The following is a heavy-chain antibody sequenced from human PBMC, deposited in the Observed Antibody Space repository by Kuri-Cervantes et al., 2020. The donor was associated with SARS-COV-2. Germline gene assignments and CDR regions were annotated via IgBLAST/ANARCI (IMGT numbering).Heavy chain of an antibody. CDR1: AFTSDDYT. V-gene: IGHV3-43*01. CDR3: ARAGPSEYCSSTSCYLRGLVYYYYYMDV. Sequence: LKPYCASSAFTSDDYTMHLVRDAPGKGLEWISLITWDGESTFYADSVKGRFTISRDNSKNTLYLQMNSLRAEDTAVYYCARAGPSEYCSSTSCYLRGLVYYYYYMDVWGKGTTVTVSS. J-gene: IGHJ6*03. CDR2: ITWDGEST. D-gene: IGHD2-2*01.